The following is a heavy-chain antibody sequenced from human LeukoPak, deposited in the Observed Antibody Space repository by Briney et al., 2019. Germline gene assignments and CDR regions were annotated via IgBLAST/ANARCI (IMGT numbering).Heavy chain of an antibody. CDR2: IYYSGGT. Sequence: SETLSLTCTVSGGSISSYYWSWIRQPPGKGLEWIGYIYYSGGTNYNPSLKSRVTISVDTSKNQFSLKLSSVTAADTAVYYCARDLDRYYFDYWGQGTLVTVSS. V-gene: IGHV4-59*01. CDR1: GGSISSYY. CDR3: ARDLDRYYFDY. J-gene: IGHJ4*02. D-gene: IGHD1-1*01.